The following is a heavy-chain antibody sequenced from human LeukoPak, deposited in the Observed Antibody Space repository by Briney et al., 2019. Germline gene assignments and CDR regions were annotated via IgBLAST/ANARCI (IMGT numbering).Heavy chain of an antibody. CDR2: ISYNGAVK. CDR3: ARDPLQGYGDCFDY. CDR1: GFTFSSFP. J-gene: IGHJ4*02. V-gene: IGHV3-30*01. Sequence: GGSLRLSCAASGFTFSSFPMHWVRQAPGKGLEWVAVISYNGAVKNYAESVRGRFTISRDDSKNTLYLQMDSLRTEDTAVYYCARDPLQGYGDCFDYWGQGTLVTVSS. D-gene: IGHD4-17*01.